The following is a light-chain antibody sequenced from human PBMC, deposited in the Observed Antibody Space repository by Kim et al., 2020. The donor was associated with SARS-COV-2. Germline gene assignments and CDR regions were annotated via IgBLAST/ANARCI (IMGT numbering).Light chain of an antibody. CDR3: NSRDSNDYVV. Sequence: SSELTQDPAVSVALGQTVRITYQGDSLRTYYATWYQQKPGQAPKVVIYGKDKRPSGVPDRFSGSSSGNTAYLTITGTQAGDEGDYYCNSRDSNDYVVFGGGTKVTVL. CDR2: GKD. V-gene: IGLV3-19*01. CDR1: SLRTYY. J-gene: IGLJ2*01.